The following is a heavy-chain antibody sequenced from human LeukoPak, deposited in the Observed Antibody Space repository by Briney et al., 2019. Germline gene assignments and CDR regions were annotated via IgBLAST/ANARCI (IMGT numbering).Heavy chain of an antibody. CDR3: ARDLDFWSGYPKNWFDP. CDR2: INPSGGST. J-gene: IGHJ5*02. CDR1: GYTFTSYY. D-gene: IGHD3-3*01. Sequence: ASVKVSCKASGYTFTSYYMHWVRQAPGQGLEWMGIINPSGGSTSYAQKFQGRVTMTRDTSTSTVYMELSSLRSEDTAVYYCARDLDFWSGYPKNWFDPGGQGTLVTVSA. V-gene: IGHV1-46*01.